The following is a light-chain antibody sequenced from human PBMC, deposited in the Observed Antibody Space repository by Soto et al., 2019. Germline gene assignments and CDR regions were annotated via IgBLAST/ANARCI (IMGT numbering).Light chain of an antibody. CDR1: QSVSSSY. V-gene: IGKV3-20*01. J-gene: IGKJ1*01. CDR2: GAS. CDR3: QQYGSSPVT. Sequence: EIVLTNSPGTLSLSPGERATLSCRASQSVSSSYLAWYQQKPGQAPRLLIYGASSRATGIPDRFSGSGSGTDFTLTISRLEPEDFAVYYCQQYGSSPVTFGQGAKA.